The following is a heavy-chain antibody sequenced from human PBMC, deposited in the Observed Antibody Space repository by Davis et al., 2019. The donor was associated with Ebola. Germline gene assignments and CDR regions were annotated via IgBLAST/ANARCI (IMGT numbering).Heavy chain of an antibody. CDR3: AKIGGLVGTFDY. V-gene: IGHV3-30*02. J-gene: IGHJ4*02. Sequence: GESLKISCAASGFTFSSYGMHWVRQAPGKGLEWVAVIWYDGSNKYYADSVKGRFTISRDNSKNTLYLQMNSLRVEDTAVYYCAKIGGLVGTFDYWGQGTLVTVSS. CDR2: IWYDGSNK. CDR1: GFTFSSYG. D-gene: IGHD4-23*01.